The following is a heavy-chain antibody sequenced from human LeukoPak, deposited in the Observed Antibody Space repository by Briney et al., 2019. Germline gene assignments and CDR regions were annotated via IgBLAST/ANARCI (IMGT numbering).Heavy chain of an antibody. V-gene: IGHV3-23*01. D-gene: IGHD6-19*01. J-gene: IGHJ5*02. Sequence: GGSLRLSCAASGFTFSSYAMSWVRQAPGKGLEWVSAISGSGGSTYYADSVKGRFTISRDNSKNTLYLQMNSLRAEDTAVYYCAKLASAVGARYNWFDPWGQGTLVTVSS. CDR2: ISGSGGST. CDR3: AKLASAVGARYNWFDP. CDR1: GFTFSSYA.